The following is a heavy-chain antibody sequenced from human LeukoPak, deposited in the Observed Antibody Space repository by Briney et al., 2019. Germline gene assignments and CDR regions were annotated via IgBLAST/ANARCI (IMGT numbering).Heavy chain of an antibody. CDR2: ISSSSSYI. V-gene: IGHV3-21*01. CDR3: AREGYSYGYYYFDY. Sequence: PGGSLRLSCAASGFTFSSYSMNWVRQAPGKGLEWVSSISSSSSYIYYADSVKGRFTISRDNAKNSLYLQMNSLRAEDTAVYYCAREGYSYGYYYFDYWGQGTLVTVSS. J-gene: IGHJ4*02. D-gene: IGHD5-18*01. CDR1: GFTFSSYS.